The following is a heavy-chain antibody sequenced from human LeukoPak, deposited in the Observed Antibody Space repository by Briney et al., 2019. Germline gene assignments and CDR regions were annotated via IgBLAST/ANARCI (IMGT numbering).Heavy chain of an antibody. V-gene: IGHV3-73*01. CDR2: IRSKANSYAT. CDR3: TRLAAAGTGD. J-gene: IGHJ4*02. CDR1: GFTFSGSA. Sequence: PGGSLRLSCAASGFTFSGSAMHWVRQASGKGLEWVGRIRSKANSYATAYAASVKGRFTISRDESKNTAYLQMNSLKTEDTAVYYCTRLAAAGTGDWGQGTLVTVSS. D-gene: IGHD6-13*01.